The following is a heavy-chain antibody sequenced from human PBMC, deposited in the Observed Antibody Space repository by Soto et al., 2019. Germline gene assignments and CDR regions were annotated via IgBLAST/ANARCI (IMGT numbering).Heavy chain of an antibody. V-gene: IGHV4-34*01. CDR3: ARVSRLPRYYYYMDV. CDR1: GGSFSGYY. J-gene: IGHJ6*03. Sequence: QVQLQQWGAGLLKPSETLSLTCAVYGGSFSGYYWSWIRQPPGKGLAWIGEINHSGSTNYNPSLKSRVTISVDTSKNQFPLKLSSVTAADTAVYYCARVSRLPRYYYYMDVWGKGTTVTVSS. CDR2: INHSGST.